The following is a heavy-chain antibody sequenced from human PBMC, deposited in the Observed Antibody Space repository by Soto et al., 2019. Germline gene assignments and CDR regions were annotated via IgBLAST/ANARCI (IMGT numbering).Heavy chain of an antibody. V-gene: IGHV3-7*03. CDR3: VRVGRLGGY. J-gene: IGHJ4*02. CDR2: IKEDGSGK. D-gene: IGHD3-16*01. Sequence: GRSLRLSCTASGFTFSSYLMSWVRQAPGKGLVWVANIKEDGSGKYYVDSVKGRFSISRDNARNSLYLQMNSLRVEDTAVYYCVRVGRLGGYWGQGALVTVSS. CDR1: GFTFSSYL.